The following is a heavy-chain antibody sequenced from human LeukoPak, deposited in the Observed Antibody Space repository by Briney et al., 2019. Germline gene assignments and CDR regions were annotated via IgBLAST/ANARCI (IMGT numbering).Heavy chain of an antibody. Sequence: GGSLRLSCAASGFSINAQWMSWVRQAPGKGLEWVANINGGGSETYYVDSLKGRFTISGDNAKNSLSLQMNSLRVDDTAVYYCARGGAFYFEAFDIWGQGTMVTVSS. V-gene: IGHV3-7*01. CDR1: GFSINAQW. CDR2: INGGGSET. D-gene: IGHD2/OR15-2a*01. CDR3: ARGGAFYFEAFDI. J-gene: IGHJ3*02.